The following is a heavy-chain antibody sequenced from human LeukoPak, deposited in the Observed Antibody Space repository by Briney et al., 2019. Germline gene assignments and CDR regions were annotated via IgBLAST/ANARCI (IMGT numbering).Heavy chain of an antibody. CDR2: MYHSGRA. D-gene: IGHD6-19*01. V-gene: IGHV4-39*07. CDR3: ARAWSGWYYLDY. Sequence: SETLSLTCTLSGGSISSSSYYWGWIRQPPGKGLEWIGSMYHSGRAYYNTSLKSRVTISIDTSKNQFSLRLTSVTAADTAVYYCARAWSGWYYLDYWGQGTLVTASS. J-gene: IGHJ4*02. CDR1: GGSISSSSYY.